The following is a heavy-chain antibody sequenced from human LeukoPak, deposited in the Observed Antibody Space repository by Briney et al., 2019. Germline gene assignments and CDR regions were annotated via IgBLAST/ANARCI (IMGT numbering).Heavy chain of an antibody. D-gene: IGHD5-24*01. CDR1: GGSISSYY. CDR2: TSYSGRA. CDR3: ARRRVEMAPITEGNWFDS. V-gene: IGHV4-59*08. Sequence: PSETLSLTCTVSGGSISSYYWSWIRQPPGRGLQWIGSTSYSGRANYNPSLKDRVTVSLDTSKNQFYLKVTSVIAADTAVYYCARRRVEMAPITEGNWFDSWGQGTPVTVSS. J-gene: IGHJ5*01.